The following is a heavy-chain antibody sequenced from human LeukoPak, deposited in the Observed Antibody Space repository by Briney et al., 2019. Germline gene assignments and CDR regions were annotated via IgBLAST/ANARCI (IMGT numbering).Heavy chain of an antibody. Sequence: SETLSLTCTVSGGSISSYYWSWIRQPPGKGLEWIGYIYTSGSTNYNPSLKSRVTISVDTSKNQFSLKLSSVTAADTAVYYCATAYRYCSSTSCYNWSDAFDIWGQGTMVTVSS. CDR3: ATAYRYCSSTSCYNWSDAFDI. V-gene: IGHV4-4*09. D-gene: IGHD2-2*02. CDR2: IYTSGST. J-gene: IGHJ3*02. CDR1: GGSISSYY.